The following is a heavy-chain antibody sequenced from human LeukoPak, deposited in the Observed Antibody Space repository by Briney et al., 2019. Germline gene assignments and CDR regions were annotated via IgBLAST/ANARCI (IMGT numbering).Heavy chain of an antibody. D-gene: IGHD1-7*01. V-gene: IGHV1-46*01. CDR1: GYTFTIYY. CDR3: ARVVSGTTIYDYFDY. CDR2: INPSGGST. Sequence: ASVTVSCKASGYTFTIYYMHWVRQAPGQGLEWMGIINPSGGSTSYAQKFQGRVTMTRDTSTSTVYMELSSLRSEDTAVYCCARVVSGTTIYDYFDYWGQGTLVTVSS. J-gene: IGHJ4*02.